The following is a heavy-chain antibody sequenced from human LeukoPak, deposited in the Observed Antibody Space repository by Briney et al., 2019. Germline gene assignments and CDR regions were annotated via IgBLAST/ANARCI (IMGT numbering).Heavy chain of an antibody. J-gene: IGHJ4*02. D-gene: IGHD3-22*01. V-gene: IGHV4-30-2*01. CDR2: IYHSGST. Sequence: SETLSLTCAVSGGSISSGGYSWSWIRQPPGKGLEWIGYIYHSGSTYYNPSLKSRVTISVDRSKNQFSLKLSSVTAADTAVYYCARGYDSSGYLDYWGQGTLVTVSS. CDR3: ARGYDSSGYLDY. CDR1: GGSISSGGYS.